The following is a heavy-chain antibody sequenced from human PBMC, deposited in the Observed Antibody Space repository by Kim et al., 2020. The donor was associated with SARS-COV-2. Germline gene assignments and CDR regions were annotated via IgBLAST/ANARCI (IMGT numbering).Heavy chain of an antibody. CDR3: ARDEYIPYCCGMDV. V-gene: IGHV1-69*13. CDR2: IIPIFGTA. Sequence: SVKVSCKASGGTFSSYAISWVRQAPGQGLEWMGGIIPIFGTANYAQKFQGRVTITADESTSTAYMELSSLRSEDTAVYYCARDEYIPYCCGMDVWGQGTTVTVSS. CDR1: GGTFSSYA. D-gene: IGHD6-6*01. J-gene: IGHJ6*02.